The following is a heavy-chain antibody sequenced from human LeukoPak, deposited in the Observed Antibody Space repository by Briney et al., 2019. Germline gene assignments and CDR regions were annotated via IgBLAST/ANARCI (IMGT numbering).Heavy chain of an antibody. J-gene: IGHJ4*02. Sequence: GGSLRLSCTVSGFTVSSNSMSWVRHAPGKGLEWVSGINWNGGSTGYADSVKGRFTISRDNAKNSLYLQMNSLRAEDTAVYYCAKERVDWRYFDYWGQGTLVTVSS. V-gene: IGHV3-20*04. D-gene: IGHD3-9*01. CDR2: INWNGGST. CDR3: AKERVDWRYFDY. CDR1: GFTVSSNS.